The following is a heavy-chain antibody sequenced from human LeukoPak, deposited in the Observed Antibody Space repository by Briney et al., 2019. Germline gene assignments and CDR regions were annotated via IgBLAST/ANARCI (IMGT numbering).Heavy chain of an antibody. Sequence: SETLSLTCAVSGGPISSGGYSWSWIRQPPGKGLEWIGYIYHSGSTYYNPSLKSRVTISVDRSKNQFSLKLSSVTAADTAVYYCARGVTNTLYYYYGMDVWGQGTTVTVSS. CDR2: IYHSGST. J-gene: IGHJ6*02. CDR3: ARGVTNTLYYYYGMDV. CDR1: GGPISSGGYS. V-gene: IGHV4-30-2*01. D-gene: IGHD4-17*01.